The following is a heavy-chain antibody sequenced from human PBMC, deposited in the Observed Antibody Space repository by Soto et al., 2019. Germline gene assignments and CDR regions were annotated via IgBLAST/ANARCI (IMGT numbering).Heavy chain of an antibody. CDR2: INHSGST. Sequence: SETMSLTCAVYGGSFSGYYLSWIRQSPGKGLEWIGEINHSGSTNYNPSLKSRVSISVDTSKNQFSLNLSSVTAADTAVYYCAREGIRISIRNFDYWGQGTLVTVSS. V-gene: IGHV4-34*01. D-gene: IGHD3-3*02. J-gene: IGHJ4*02. CDR3: AREGIRISIRNFDY. CDR1: GGSFSGYY.